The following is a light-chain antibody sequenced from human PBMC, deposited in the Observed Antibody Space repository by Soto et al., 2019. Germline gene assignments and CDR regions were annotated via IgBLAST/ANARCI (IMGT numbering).Light chain of an antibody. CDR3: DSYTTSASYV. V-gene: IGLV2-14*01. Sequence: QSALTQPASVSGSPGQSITISCTGTSSDVGNYIFVSWYRQHPGKAPNLMIYDINNRPSGVSNRFSGSKSGNTASLTISGLQAEDEADYYCDSYTTSASYVFGTGTKVTVL. CDR2: DIN. CDR1: SSDVGNYIF. J-gene: IGLJ1*01.